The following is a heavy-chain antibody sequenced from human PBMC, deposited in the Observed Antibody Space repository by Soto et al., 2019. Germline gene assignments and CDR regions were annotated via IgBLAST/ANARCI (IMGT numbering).Heavy chain of an antibody. Sequence: GGSLRLSCAASGFTLGDYWMNWIRQAPGKGLEWVSYITNSGSTVYYADSVKGRFTFSRDNAKNSLDLQMNSLRAEDTAMYYCARSALGVGDAFDIWGHGTTVTVS. D-gene: IGHD3-16*01. CDR2: ITNSGSTV. CDR3: ARSALGVGDAFDI. CDR1: GFTLGDYW. J-gene: IGHJ3*02. V-gene: IGHV3-11*01.